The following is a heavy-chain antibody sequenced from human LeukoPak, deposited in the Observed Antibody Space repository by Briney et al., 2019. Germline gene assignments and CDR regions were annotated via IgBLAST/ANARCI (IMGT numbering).Heavy chain of an antibody. CDR1: GCTFTGYY. D-gene: IGHD6-13*01. CDR3: ARDGLIAAAGTNWFDP. J-gene: IGHJ5*02. Sequence: ASVKVSCKASGCTFTGYYMHWVRQAPGQGLEWMGWINPNSGGTNYAQKFQGRVTMTRDTSISTAYMELSRLRSDDTAVYYCARDGLIAAAGTNWFDPWGQGTLVTVSS. CDR2: INPNSGGT. V-gene: IGHV1-2*02.